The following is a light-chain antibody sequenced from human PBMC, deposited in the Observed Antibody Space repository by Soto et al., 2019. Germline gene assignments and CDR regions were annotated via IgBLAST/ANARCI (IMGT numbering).Light chain of an antibody. J-gene: IGKJ1*01. CDR1: QSVSNN. V-gene: IGKV3-15*01. CDR2: DAS. CDR3: QHYNIWPPWT. Sequence: ILMTQSPATLSVSPGERATLSCRASQSVSNNLAWYQQKPGQAPRLLIYDASTRATGIPARFRGSGSGTEFTLTISGLQSEDFAVYYCQHYNIWPPWTFGQGTKVEVK.